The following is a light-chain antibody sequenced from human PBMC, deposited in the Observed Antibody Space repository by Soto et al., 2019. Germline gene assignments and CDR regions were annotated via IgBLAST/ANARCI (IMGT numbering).Light chain of an antibody. Sequence: DIPMTQSPSTLSASVGDRLTITCRASQTISSWLAWYQQKPGKAPKLLIYKASSLESGVPSRFSGSGSGTEFTLTISSLQPDDFATYYCQQYNSFPGTFGQGTKVEIK. CDR2: KAS. CDR1: QTISSW. V-gene: IGKV1-5*03. J-gene: IGKJ1*01. CDR3: QQYNSFPGT.